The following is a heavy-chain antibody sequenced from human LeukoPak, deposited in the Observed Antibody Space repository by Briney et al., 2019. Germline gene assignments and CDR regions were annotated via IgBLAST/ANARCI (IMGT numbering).Heavy chain of an antibody. D-gene: IGHD1-26*01. CDR3: AKAGGSYLAGADY. CDR2: ISYDGSNK. V-gene: IGHV3-30*18. CDR1: GFTFSSYG. J-gene: IGHJ4*02. Sequence: GGSLRLSCAASGFTFSSYGMHWVRQAPGKGLEWVAIISYDGSNKYYADSVKGRFTISRDNSKNTLHLQMNSLRAEDTAVYYCAKAGGSYLAGADYWGQGTQVTVPS.